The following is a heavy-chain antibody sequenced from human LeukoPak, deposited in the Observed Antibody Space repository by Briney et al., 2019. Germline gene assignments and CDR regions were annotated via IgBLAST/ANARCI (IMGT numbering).Heavy chain of an antibody. D-gene: IGHD6-19*01. CDR3: AREYEVPGYSSGWN. J-gene: IGHJ4*02. CDR2: INPNSGDT. Sequence: GASVKVSFKASGYTFTSYGISWVRQAPGQGLEWMGWINPNSGDTNYAQEFQGRVTMTRDTSISTAYMELSRLRFDDTAVYYCAREYEVPGYSSGWNWGQGTLVTVSS. CDR1: GYTFTSYG. V-gene: IGHV1-2*02.